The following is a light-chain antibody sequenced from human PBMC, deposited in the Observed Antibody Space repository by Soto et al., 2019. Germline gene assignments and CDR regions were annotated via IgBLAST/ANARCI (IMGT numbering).Light chain of an antibody. CDR2: SAS. V-gene: IGKV3-20*01. CDR1: QGFVLTS. J-gene: IGKJ2*01. CDR3: QLYGTSPMFT. Sequence: EIVLTQSPGTLSLSPGERATLSCRASQGFVLTSLAWYQQKPGQAPRLLIYSASSRATGIPDRFSGSGSGTDFTLTISRLEPEDFAVYYCQLYGTSPMFTFGRGTRLEIK.